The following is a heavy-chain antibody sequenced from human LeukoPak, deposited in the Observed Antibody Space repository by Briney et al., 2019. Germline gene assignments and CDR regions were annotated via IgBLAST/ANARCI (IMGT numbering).Heavy chain of an antibody. J-gene: IGHJ4*02. CDR3: ARDPSMIVVAYYFDY. CDR1: GYTFTGYY. Sequence: GASVKVSCKASGYTFTGYYLHWVRQAPGQGLECMGWINPNTGGTNYARKFQGRVTMTRDTSISTAYMELSRLTSDDTAVYYCARDPSMIVVAYYFDYWGQGTLVTVSS. V-gene: IGHV1-2*02. D-gene: IGHD3-22*01. CDR2: INPNTGGT.